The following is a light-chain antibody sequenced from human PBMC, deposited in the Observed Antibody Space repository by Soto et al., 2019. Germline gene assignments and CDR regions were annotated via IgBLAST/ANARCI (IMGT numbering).Light chain of an antibody. CDR1: HSVSSSY. V-gene: IGKV3-20*01. CDR3: QQYGRSPWT. J-gene: IGKJ1*01. CDR2: GAS. Sequence: EIVLTQSPSTLSLSPGDRATLSCRASHSVSSSYLAWYQQKTGQAPRLLIYGASSRATGIPDRFSGSGSGTDFTLTISRLEPEDFAVYYCQQYGRSPWTFGQGTKVDIK.